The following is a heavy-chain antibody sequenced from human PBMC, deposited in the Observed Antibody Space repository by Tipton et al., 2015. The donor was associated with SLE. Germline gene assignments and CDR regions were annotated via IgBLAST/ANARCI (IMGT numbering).Heavy chain of an antibody. CDR3: ARDPAGSRLDY. V-gene: IGHV3-21*03. J-gene: IGHJ4*02. D-gene: IGHD6-13*01. CDR1: GFTFGHYS. Sequence: GSLRLSCAASGFTFGHYSMNWVRQAPGKGLEWVSSISGSSSYIYYADSVKGRFTISRDNAKNSLFLQMNSLRAEDTAVYYCARDPAGSRLDYWGQGTLVTVSS. CDR2: ISGSSSYI.